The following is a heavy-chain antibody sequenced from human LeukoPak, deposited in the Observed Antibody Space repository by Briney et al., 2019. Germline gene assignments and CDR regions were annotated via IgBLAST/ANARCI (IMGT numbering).Heavy chain of an antibody. D-gene: IGHD5-18*01. Sequence: GGSLRLSCAASGFTFSSDGMHWVRQAPGKGLEWVAFIRHDGSNKYHADSVKGRFTISRDNSKTTLYLQMNSLRGEDTAVYYCAKEGYNYGPIKYWGQGTLVTVSS. CDR3: AKEGYNYGPIKY. CDR2: IRHDGSNK. J-gene: IGHJ4*02. V-gene: IGHV3-30*02. CDR1: GFTFSSDG.